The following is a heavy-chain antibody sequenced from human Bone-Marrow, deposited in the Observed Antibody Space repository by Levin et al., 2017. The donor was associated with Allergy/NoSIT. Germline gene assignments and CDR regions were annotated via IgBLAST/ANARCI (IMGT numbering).Heavy chain of an antibody. Sequence: GGSLRLSCEVSGFTFSTYAMSWVRQAPGQGLEWVSAISGTGDTTYYADSVKGRFTISRDNSKNILYLQMNSLRADDTAVYYCAKDWSTDLLVAISDYVTSYFDYWGQGTLVTVSS. V-gene: IGHV3-23*01. CDR2: ISGTGDTT. CDR1: GFTFSTYA. J-gene: IGHJ4*02. D-gene: IGHD3-16*01. CDR3: AKDWSTDLLVAISDYVTSYFDY.